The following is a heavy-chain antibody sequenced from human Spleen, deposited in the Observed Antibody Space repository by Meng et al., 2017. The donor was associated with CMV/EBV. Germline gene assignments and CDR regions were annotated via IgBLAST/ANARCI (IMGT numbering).Heavy chain of an antibody. J-gene: IGHJ5*02. CDR1: GGSISSYY. V-gene: IGHV4-59*01. CDR2: IYYSGST. CDR3: ARGQNWFDP. Sequence: GSLRLSCTVSGGSISSYYWSWIRQPPGKGREWIGYIYYSGSTNYNPSLKSRVTISVDTSKNQFSLKLSSVTAADTAVYYCARGQNWFDPWGQGTLVTVSS.